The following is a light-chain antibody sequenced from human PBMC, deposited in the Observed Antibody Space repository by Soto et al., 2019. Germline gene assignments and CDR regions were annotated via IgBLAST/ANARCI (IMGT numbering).Light chain of an antibody. CDR2: NNN. CDR1: SSNIGSNY. CDR3: SAWDDSLSGQV. J-gene: IGLJ3*02. V-gene: IGLV1-47*02. Sequence: QSVLTQPPSASATPGQMVTISCSGSSSNIGSNYVYWYQQIPGTAPKLLIFNNNQRPSGVPDRFSGSKSGTSASLAISGLRSGDEPDYHCSAWDDSLSGQVFGGGAQLTVL.